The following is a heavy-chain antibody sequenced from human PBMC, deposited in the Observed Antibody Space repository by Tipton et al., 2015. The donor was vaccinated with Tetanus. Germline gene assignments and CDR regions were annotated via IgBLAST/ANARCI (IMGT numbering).Heavy chain of an antibody. Sequence: TLSLTCDVYDGSFSAYYWTWIRQPPGKGLEWIGEINHTGSTNYNPSLRRRVTISIGTSNNQFSLKLNSVTAADSAVYYCARDNGDYGYYFDYWSQGTLVTVSS. V-gene: IGHV4-34*01. D-gene: IGHD4-17*01. CDR3: ARDNGDYGYYFDY. J-gene: IGHJ4*02. CDR2: INHTGST. CDR1: DGSFSAYY.